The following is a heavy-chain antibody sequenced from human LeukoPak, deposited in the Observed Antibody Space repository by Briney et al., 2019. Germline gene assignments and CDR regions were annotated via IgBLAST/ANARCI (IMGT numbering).Heavy chain of an antibody. V-gene: IGHV1-18*01. D-gene: IGHD5-12*01. CDR3: ARGYSGYDATTFDY. J-gene: IGHJ4*02. CDR1: GYDFTSYG. CDR2: ISAYNGNT. Sequence: ASVKVSCKASGYDFTSYGISWVRQAPGQGLEWMGWISAYNGNTNYAQKLQGRVTMTTDTSTSTAYMELRSLRSDDTAVYYCARGYSGYDATTFDYWGQGTLVTVSS.